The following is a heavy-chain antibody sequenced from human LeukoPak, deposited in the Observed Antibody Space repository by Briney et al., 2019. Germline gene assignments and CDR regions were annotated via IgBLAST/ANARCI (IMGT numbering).Heavy chain of an antibody. CDR3: ARGSEAVQLWSDAFDI. D-gene: IGHD5-18*01. CDR1: GGSFSGYY. CDR2: INHSGST. J-gene: IGHJ3*02. Sequence: SSETLSLTCAVYGGSFSGYYWSWIRQPPGKGLEWIGEINHSGSTNYNPSLKSRVTISVDTSKNQFSLKLSSVTAADTAVYYCARGSEAVQLWSDAFDIWGQGTMVTVSS. V-gene: IGHV4-34*01.